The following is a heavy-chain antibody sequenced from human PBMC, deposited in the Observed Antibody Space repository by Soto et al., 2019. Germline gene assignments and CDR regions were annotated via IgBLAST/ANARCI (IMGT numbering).Heavy chain of an antibody. Sequence: GGSLRLSCVGSEFTFSNYEMNWVRQAPGKGLEWVSYISYTGSTIYYADSVRGRFTISRDNSKNSLYLQMNSLRAEDTAVYYCARGLRNYYDRSGLHYWGQGTLVTVSS. V-gene: IGHV3-48*03. CDR3: ARGLRNYYDRSGLHY. CDR2: ISYTGSTI. J-gene: IGHJ4*02. D-gene: IGHD3-22*01. CDR1: EFTFSNYE.